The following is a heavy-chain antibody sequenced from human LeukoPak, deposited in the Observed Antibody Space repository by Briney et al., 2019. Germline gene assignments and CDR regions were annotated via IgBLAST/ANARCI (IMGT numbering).Heavy chain of an antibody. CDR2: ISGSGETT. D-gene: IGHD5/OR15-5a*01. CDR1: GFTFSGYA. V-gene: IGHV3-23*01. CDR3: AKARSLSPYYYYYGMDV. Sequence: GGSLRLSCAASGFTFSGYAMTWVRQAPGKGLEWVSAISGSGETTYYTDSMKGRFTISRDNSKNTLYLQMNSLRAEDTAVYYCAKARSLSPYYYYYGMDVWGQGTTVTVSS. J-gene: IGHJ6*02.